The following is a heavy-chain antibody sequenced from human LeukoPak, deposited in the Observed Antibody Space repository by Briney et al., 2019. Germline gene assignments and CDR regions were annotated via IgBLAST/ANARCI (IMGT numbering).Heavy chain of an antibody. Sequence: GGSLRLSCAASGFTFSSYAMHWVRQAPGKGLEWVAVTSYDGSNKYYADSVKGRFTISRDNSKNTLYLQMNSLRAEDTAVYYCVRDPQWSNDYYYYGMDVWGQGTTVTVSS. D-gene: IGHD1-26*01. CDR1: GFTFSSYA. J-gene: IGHJ6*02. V-gene: IGHV3-30*04. CDR3: VRDPQWSNDYYYYGMDV. CDR2: TSYDGSNK.